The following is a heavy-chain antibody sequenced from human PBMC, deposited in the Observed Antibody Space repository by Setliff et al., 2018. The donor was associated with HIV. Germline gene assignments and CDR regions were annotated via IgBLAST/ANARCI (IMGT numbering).Heavy chain of an antibody. V-gene: IGHV4-38-2*01. CDR1: GYSIGSGYY. CDR2: VFHSGTT. D-gene: IGHD1-7*01. J-gene: IGHJ4*02. Sequence: SQTLSLTCVVSGYSIGSGYYWGWIRRPPGKGLEWIGSVFHSGTTYYKPSLDSRVTISVDTSRNQFSLSLTSVTAADTALYYCARIGGTVVGGDNFDYWGPGILVTVSS. CDR3: ARIGGTVVGGDNFDY.